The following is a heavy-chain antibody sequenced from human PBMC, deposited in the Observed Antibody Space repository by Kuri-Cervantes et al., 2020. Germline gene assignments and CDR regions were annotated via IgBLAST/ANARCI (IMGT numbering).Heavy chain of an antibody. D-gene: IGHD4-17*01. CDR2: ISSSSSTI. Sequence: ESLNISCAASGFTFTTYSMNRVRQAPGKGLEWVSYISSSSSTIYYADSVKGRFTISRDNAKNSLYLQMNSLRAEDTAVYYCAKDGSNGDYLYYYYMDVWGKGTTVTVSS. J-gene: IGHJ6*03. CDR3: AKDGSNGDYLYYYYMDV. V-gene: IGHV3-48*01. CDR1: GFTFTTYS.